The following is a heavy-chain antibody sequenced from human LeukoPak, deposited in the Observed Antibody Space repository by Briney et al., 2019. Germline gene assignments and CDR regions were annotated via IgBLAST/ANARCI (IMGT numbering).Heavy chain of an antibody. CDR2: ISSNSSYT. Sequence: GGSLRLSCAASGLTFSSYIMNWVRQVPGKGLGWVSSISSNSSYTNYADSVNGRLAISRDNAKHSLYLQMNSLRTEDTAVYYCARVHYYYDSSGPFDYWGQGTLVTVSS. CDR1: GLTFSSYI. D-gene: IGHD3-22*01. CDR3: ARVHYYYDSSGPFDY. V-gene: IGHV3-21*01. J-gene: IGHJ4*02.